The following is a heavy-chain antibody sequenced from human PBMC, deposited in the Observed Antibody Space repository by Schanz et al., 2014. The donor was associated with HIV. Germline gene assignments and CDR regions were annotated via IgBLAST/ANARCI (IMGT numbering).Heavy chain of an antibody. J-gene: IGHJ3*02. D-gene: IGHD1-20*01. CDR1: GFTFRTYS. CDR3: VRENNPRATRAFDI. V-gene: IGHV3-21*02. Sequence: EMQLVASGGGLVKPGGSLRLSCAASGFTFRTYSMKWVRQAPGKGLEWVSSITSAGDIYYADSVEGRFTISRDNAKNSLSLQMNSLRVEDTAVYYCVRENNPRATRAFDIWGQGTVVTVSS. CDR2: ITSAGDI.